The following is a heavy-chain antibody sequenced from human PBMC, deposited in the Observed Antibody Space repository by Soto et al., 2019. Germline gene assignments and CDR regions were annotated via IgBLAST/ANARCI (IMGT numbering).Heavy chain of an antibody. V-gene: IGHV4-61*08. CDR1: GGSISSGGYY. CDR2: IYYSGST. D-gene: IGHD6-13*01. J-gene: IGHJ4*02. CDR3: ARVDKTAAGYYFDY. Sequence: ASETLSLTCTVSGGSISSGGYYWSWIRQHPGKGLEWIGYIYYSGSTYYNPSLKSRVTISVDTSKNQFSLKLSSVTAADTAVYYCARVDKTAAGYYFDYWGQGTLVTVSS.